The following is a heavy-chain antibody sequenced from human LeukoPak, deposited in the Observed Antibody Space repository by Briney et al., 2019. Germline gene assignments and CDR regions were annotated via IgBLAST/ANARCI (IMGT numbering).Heavy chain of an antibody. V-gene: IGHV1-2*02. CDR3: ARALYCSSTSCYADYYYYMDV. D-gene: IGHD2-2*01. CDR1: GYTFTSYA. CDR2: INPNSGGT. Sequence: GASVKVSCKASGYTFTSYAMNWVRQAPGQGLEWMGWINPNSGGTNYAQKFQGRVTMTRDTSISTAYMELSRLRSDDTAVYYCARALYCSSTSCYADYYYYMDVWGKGTTVTVSS. J-gene: IGHJ6*03.